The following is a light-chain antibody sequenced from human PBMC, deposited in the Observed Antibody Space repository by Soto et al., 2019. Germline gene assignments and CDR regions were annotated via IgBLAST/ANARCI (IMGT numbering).Light chain of an antibody. CDR1: RREVGSYNR. CDR3: SSYTSSSTLGV. V-gene: IGLV2-18*02. J-gene: IGLJ1*01. Sequence: PPSMFGGSGLTGTLPCPGNRREVGSYNRVSWYQQPPGTAPKLMIYEVSNRPSGVPDRFSGSKSGNTASLTISGLQAEDEADYYCSSYTSSSTLGVFGTGTKVTVL. CDR2: EVS.